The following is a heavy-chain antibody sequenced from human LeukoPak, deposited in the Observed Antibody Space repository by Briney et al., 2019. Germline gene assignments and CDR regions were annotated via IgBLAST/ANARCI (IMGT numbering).Heavy chain of an antibody. D-gene: IGHD2-8*01. CDR3: ARNNAMDV. J-gene: IGHJ6*02. Sequence: GGSLRLSCAASGFALSSHWMTWVRQVPGRGPEWVANVNRDGSETYYLDSVGGRFTISKDNAKNSLYLQMNSLRAEDTALYHCARNNAMDVWGQGTTVIVSS. V-gene: IGHV3-7*03. CDR1: GFALSSHW. CDR2: VNRDGSET.